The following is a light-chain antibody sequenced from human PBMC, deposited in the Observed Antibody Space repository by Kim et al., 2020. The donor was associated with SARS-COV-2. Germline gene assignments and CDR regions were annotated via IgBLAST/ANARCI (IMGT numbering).Light chain of an antibody. CDR2: GAS. V-gene: IGKV3-20*01. J-gene: IGKJ2*03. CDR3: QQYGSSPYS. Sequence: LSPGERATLSCRASQSVSSSYLAWYQQKPGQAPRLLIYGASSRATGIPDRFSGSGSGSDFTLTISRLEPEDFAVYYCQQYGSSPYSFGQGTKLEI. CDR1: QSVSSSY.